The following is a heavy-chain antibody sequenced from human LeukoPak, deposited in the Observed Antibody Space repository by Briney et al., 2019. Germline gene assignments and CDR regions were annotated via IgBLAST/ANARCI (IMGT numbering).Heavy chain of an antibody. D-gene: IGHD3-16*01. V-gene: IGHV1-69*04. CDR2: IIPILGIA. CDR3: ARRGLSFSPDDAFDI. Sequence: EASVNVSCKASGGTFSSYAISWVRQAPGQGLEWMGRIIPILGIANYAQKFQGRVTITADKSTSTAYMELSSLRSEDTAVYYCARRGLSFSPDDAFDIWGQGTMVTVSS. CDR1: GGTFSSYA. J-gene: IGHJ3*02.